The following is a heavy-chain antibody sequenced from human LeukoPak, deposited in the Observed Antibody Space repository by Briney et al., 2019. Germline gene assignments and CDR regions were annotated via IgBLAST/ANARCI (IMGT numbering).Heavy chain of an antibody. D-gene: IGHD3-22*01. CDR1: GFTFSSYE. CDR2: ISSSGSTI. CDR3: ASGVGYYYDSSGYY. J-gene: IGHJ4*02. Sequence: GTSLRLSCAASGFTFSSYEMNWVRQAPGKGLEWVSYISSSGSTIYYADSVKGRFTISRDNAKNSLYLQMNSLRAEDTAVYYCASGVGYYYDSSGYYWGQGTLVTVSS. V-gene: IGHV3-48*03.